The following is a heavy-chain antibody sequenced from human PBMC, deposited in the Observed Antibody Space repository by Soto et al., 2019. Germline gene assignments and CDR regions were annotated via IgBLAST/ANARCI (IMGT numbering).Heavy chain of an antibody. CDR2: IIPIFGTA. CDR1: GGTFSSYA. J-gene: IGHJ4*02. Sequence: QVQLVQSGAEVKKPGSSVKVSCKASGGTFSSYAISWVRQAPGQGLEWMGGIIPIFGTANYAQKFQGRVTITADESTSTAYMELSSLRSEDTAVYDCARGRYFDWYNKYYFDYWGQGTLVTVSS. D-gene: IGHD3-9*01. CDR3: ARGRYFDWYNKYYFDY. V-gene: IGHV1-69*01.